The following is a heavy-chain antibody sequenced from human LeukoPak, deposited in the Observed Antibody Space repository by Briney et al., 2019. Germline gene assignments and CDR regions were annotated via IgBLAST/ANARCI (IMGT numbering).Heavy chain of an antibody. D-gene: IGHD5-18*01. Sequence: PSETLSLACTVSGGSISSSSYYWGWIRQPPGKGLEWIGSIYYSGSTYYNPSLKSRVTISVDTSKNQFSLKLSSVTAADTAVYYCARVRPRRGYSYGQPAASLYFDYWGQGTLVTVSS. CDR2: IYYSGST. J-gene: IGHJ4*02. CDR3: ARVRPRRGYSYGQPAASLYFDY. V-gene: IGHV4-39*07. CDR1: GGSISSSSYY.